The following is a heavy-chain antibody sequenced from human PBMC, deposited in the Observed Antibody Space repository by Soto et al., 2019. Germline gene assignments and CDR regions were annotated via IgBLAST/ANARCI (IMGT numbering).Heavy chain of an antibody. CDR2: INPNSGGT. Sequence: SVKVSCKASGYTFTGYYMHWVRQAPGQGLEWMGWINPNSGGTNYAQKFQGWVTMTRDTSISTAYMELSRLRSDDTAVYYCSRDGYGAPVYYGMDVWGQGTTVTVSS. CDR3: SRDGYGAPVYYGMDV. CDR1: GYTFTGYY. J-gene: IGHJ6*02. D-gene: IGHD4-17*01. V-gene: IGHV1-2*04.